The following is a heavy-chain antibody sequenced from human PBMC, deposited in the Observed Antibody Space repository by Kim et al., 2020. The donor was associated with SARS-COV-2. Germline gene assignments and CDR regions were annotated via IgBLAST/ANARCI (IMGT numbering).Heavy chain of an antibody. Sequence: SETLSLTCTVSGGSIGSSNCYWGWIRQPPGKGLVWIGNIYHSGNTYYNPSLKSRATISVDTSKNHFSLRLSSVTAADTAVYYCARRGGGYDYWGQGTLVT. V-gene: IGHV4-39*02. CDR1: GGSIGSSNCY. CDR3: ARRGGGYDY. J-gene: IGHJ4*02. D-gene: IGHD5-12*01. CDR2: IYHSGNT.